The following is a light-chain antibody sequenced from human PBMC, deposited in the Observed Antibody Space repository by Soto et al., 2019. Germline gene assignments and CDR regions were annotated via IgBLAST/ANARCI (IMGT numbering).Light chain of an antibody. CDR2: RNN. CDR1: TSNVESET. V-gene: IGLV1-44*01. J-gene: IGLJ3*02. CDR3: VAWDANLNGWV. Sequence: QSVLTQPPSASGAPGQTVTISCSGSTSNVESETVNWYQQLPGTAPKLVVFRNNKRPSAVPDRFSASKSGTSASLAISNLQPEDEADYYCVAWDANLNGWVFGGGTKLTV.